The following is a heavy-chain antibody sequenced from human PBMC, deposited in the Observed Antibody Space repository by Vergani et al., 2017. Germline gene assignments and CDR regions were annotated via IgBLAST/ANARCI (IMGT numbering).Heavy chain of an antibody. CDR1: GFTFDDYG. CDR2: IGTAGDT. CDR3: ARRDSSSPALDY. Sequence: EVQLVESGGGVVRPGGSLRLSCAASGFTFDDYGMSWVRQATGKGLEWVSAIGTAGDTYYPGSVKGRFTISRENAKNSLYLQMNGLRAGDTAVYYCARRDSSSPALDYWGQGTLVTVSS. D-gene: IGHD6-6*01. V-gene: IGHV3-13*01. J-gene: IGHJ4*02.